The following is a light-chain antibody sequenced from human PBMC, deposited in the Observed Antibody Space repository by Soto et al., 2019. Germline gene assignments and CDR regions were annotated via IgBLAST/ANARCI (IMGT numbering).Light chain of an antibody. J-gene: IGKJ2*01. V-gene: IGKV1-8*01. CDR1: QDISSY. CDR3: QHYYSYPYT. CDR2: AAS. Sequence: AIRMTQSPSSLSASTGDRVTITCRASQDISSYLAWYQEKPGKAPKLLIYAASTLQSGVPSRFSGSGSGTDFTLTISCLQSEDFATYYCQHYYSYPYTFGQGTKLEIK.